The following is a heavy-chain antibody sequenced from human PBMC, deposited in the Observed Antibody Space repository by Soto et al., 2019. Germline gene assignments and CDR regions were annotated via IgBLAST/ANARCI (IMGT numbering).Heavy chain of an antibody. D-gene: IGHD2-15*01. CDR3: ARVLVVAATSYYYYGMDV. Sequence: QVQLVESGGGVVQPGRSLRLSCAASGFTFSSYAMHWVRQAPGKGLEWVAVISYDGSNKYYADSVKGRFTISRDNSKNTLYLNMNCMRAEDTAVYYCARVLVVAATSYYYYGMDVWGQGTTVTVSS. V-gene: IGHV3-30-3*01. CDR1: GFTFSSYA. J-gene: IGHJ6*02. CDR2: ISYDGSNK.